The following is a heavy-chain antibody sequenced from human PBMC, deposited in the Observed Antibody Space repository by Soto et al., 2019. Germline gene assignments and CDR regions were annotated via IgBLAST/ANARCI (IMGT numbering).Heavy chain of an antibody. J-gene: IGHJ5*02. Sequence: ASVKVSCKASGYTFTSYAMHWVRQAPGQRLEWMGWINAGNGNTKYSQKFQGRVTITRDTSASTAYMELSSLRSEDTAVYYCARVVGARGWFDPWGQGTLVTVSS. CDR2: INAGNGNT. D-gene: IGHD1-26*01. CDR3: ARVVGARGWFDP. V-gene: IGHV1-3*01. CDR1: GYTFTSYA.